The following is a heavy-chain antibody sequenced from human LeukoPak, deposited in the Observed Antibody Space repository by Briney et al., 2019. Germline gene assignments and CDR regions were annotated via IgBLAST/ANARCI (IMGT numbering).Heavy chain of an antibody. CDR1: GFTFSTYW. CDR2: INSDGSST. V-gene: IGHV3-74*01. CDR3: AKSYYGSGSPDPFRFDP. J-gene: IGHJ5*02. Sequence: GGSLRLSCAASGFTFSTYWMHWVRQAPGKGLVWVSGINSDGSSTRYADSVKGRFTISRDNSKNTLYLQMNSLRAEDTAVYYCAKSYYGSGSPDPFRFDPWGQGTLVTVSS. D-gene: IGHD3-10*01.